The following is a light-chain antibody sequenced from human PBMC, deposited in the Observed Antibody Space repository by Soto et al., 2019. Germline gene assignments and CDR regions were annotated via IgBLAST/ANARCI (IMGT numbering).Light chain of an antibody. CDR2: DAS. V-gene: IGKV1-5*01. J-gene: IGKJ4*01. CDR3: QQRSHGLT. Sequence: DVQMTQSPSTLSASVGDRVIITCRASQSITNWLAWYQQKPGKAPNLLIYDASTLQSGVPSRFSGSGFGTEFTLTISSLEPEDFAVYYCQQRSHGLTFGGGTKV. CDR1: QSITNW.